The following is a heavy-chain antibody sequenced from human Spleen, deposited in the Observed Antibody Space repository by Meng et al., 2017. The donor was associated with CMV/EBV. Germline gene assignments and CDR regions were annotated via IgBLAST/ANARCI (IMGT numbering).Heavy chain of an antibody. CDR3: AKGSYYTRNYYYGMDV. V-gene: IGHV3-21*01. Sequence: GESLKISCAASGFTFSSYSMNWVRQAPGKGLEWVSSISSSSSYIYYADSVKGRFTISRDNAKNSLYLQMNSLRAEDTAVYYCAKGSYYTRNYYYGMDVWGQGTTVTVSS. D-gene: IGHD1-26*01. CDR1: GFTFSSYS. J-gene: IGHJ6*02. CDR2: ISSSSSYI.